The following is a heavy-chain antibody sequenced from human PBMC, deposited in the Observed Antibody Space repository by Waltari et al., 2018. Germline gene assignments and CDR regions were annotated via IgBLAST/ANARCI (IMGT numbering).Heavy chain of an antibody. V-gene: IGHV4-4*07. D-gene: IGHD3-3*01. CDR2: IYTSGST. CDR3: ARDGRFPYYYYYMDV. J-gene: IGHJ6*03. CDR1: GGSISSYY. Sequence: QVQLQESGPGLVKPSETLSLTCTVSGGSISSYYWSWIRQPAGKGLEWIGRIYTSGSTNYNPSLKSRVTMSVDTAKNQFSLKLSSVTAADTAVYYCARDGRFPYYYYYMDVWGKGTTVTISS.